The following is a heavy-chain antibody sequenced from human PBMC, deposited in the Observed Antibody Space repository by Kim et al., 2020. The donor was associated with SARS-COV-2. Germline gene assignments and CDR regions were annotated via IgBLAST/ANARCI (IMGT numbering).Heavy chain of an antibody. D-gene: IGHD3-16*01. V-gene: IGHV3-11*05. CDR3: ARGHPMIFY. CDR1: GFTLSEHY. Sequence: GGSLRLSCAASGFTLSEHYMSWTRQAPGKGLECASYISPSGSSTDYAASVKGRFTISRDNPKNSLYLQMNSLRSEVTAVYYCARGHPMIFYWGQGTQVTV. CDR2: ISPSGSST. J-gene: IGHJ4*02.